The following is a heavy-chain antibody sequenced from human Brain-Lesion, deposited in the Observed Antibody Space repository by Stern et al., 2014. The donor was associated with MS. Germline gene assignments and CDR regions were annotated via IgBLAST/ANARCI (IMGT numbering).Heavy chain of an antibody. CDR2: IYSSDTS. CDR1: GGSTSRRSYY. J-gene: IGHJ6*02. CDR3: ARGPLEGIDMKPFFYAMDV. V-gene: IGHV4-30-4*01. Sequence: QVQLQESGPGLVKPSQTLSLTCTVSGGSTSRRSYYWSWIRQPPGRGLEWIGSIYSSDTSFNNPSPKKRPTLSIDTSKNQFSLRLNSVTATDTAVYYCARGPLEGIDMKPFFYAMDVWGHGTTVTVSS. D-gene: IGHD1-1*01.